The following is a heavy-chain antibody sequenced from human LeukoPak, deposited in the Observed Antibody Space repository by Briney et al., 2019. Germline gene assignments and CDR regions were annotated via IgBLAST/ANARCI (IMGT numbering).Heavy chain of an antibody. D-gene: IGHD3-22*01. J-gene: IGHJ4*02. V-gene: IGHV4-59*01. CDR3: ARDHTMIFDY. CDR2: IYYSGST. CDR1: GGSFSGYY. Sequence: SETLSLTCAVYGGSFSGYYWSWIRQPPGKGLEWIGYIYYSGSTNYNPSLKSRVTISVDTSKNQFSLKLSSVTAADTAVYYCARDHTMIFDYWGQGTLVTVSS.